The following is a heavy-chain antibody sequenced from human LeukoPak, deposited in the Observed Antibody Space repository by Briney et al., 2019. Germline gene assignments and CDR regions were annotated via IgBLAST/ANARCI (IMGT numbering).Heavy chain of an antibody. CDR2: ISYDGSNK. V-gene: IGHV3-30*18. Sequence: GSLRLSCAASGFTFSNYGMHWVRQPPGKGLEWVAVISYDGSNKYYADSVKGRFTISRDNSKNTLYLQMNSLRAEDTAVYYCAKDPGTPFDYWGQGTLVTVSS. D-gene: IGHD1-26*01. CDR1: GFTFSNYG. J-gene: IGHJ4*02. CDR3: AKDPGTPFDY.